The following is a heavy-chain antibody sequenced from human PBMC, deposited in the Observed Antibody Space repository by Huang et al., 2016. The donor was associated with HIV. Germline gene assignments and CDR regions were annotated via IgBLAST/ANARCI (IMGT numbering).Heavy chain of an antibody. CDR2: ITQSGRI. CDR1: GDSLSGFF. D-gene: IGHD2-2*01. J-gene: IGHJ5*02. CDR3: ARGRGTSWSFFDT. Sequence: QVRLDQWGAGLLKPSETLTLTCAVYGDSLSGFFWSWIRQSPGRGLEWIGEITQSGRINYNPSLKSRLTIAIDTSKKQFSLKLKSVTADDTSTYYCARGRGTSWSFFDTWGQGSFVTVSS. V-gene: IGHV4-34*01.